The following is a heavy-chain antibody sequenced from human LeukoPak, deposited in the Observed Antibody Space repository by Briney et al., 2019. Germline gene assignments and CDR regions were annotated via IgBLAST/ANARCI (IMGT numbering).Heavy chain of an antibody. J-gene: IGHJ6*02. CDR3: ARSQPPYYYYYYGMDV. Sequence: SETLSLTCAVYGGSFSGYYWSWIRQPPGKGLEWIGEINHSGSTNYNPSLKSRVAISVDTSKNQFSLKLSSVTAADTAVYYCARSQPPYYYYYYGMDVWGQGTTVTVSS. CDR1: GGSFSGYY. V-gene: IGHV4-34*01. CDR2: INHSGST.